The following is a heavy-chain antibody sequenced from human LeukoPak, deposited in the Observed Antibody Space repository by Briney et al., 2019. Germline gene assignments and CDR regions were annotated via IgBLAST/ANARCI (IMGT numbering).Heavy chain of an antibody. CDR3: VRGDYSETGDWFDP. V-gene: IGHV4-38-2*02. D-gene: IGHD4-17*01. Sequence: SETLCLTCTVSGYSISSGYYWGWIRQPPGKGLEWIGSIYHSGSTYYNPSLKSRVTISVDTSKNQFSLKLSSVTAADTAVYYCVRGDYSETGDWFDPWGQGTLVTVSS. CDR1: GYSISSGYY. CDR2: IYHSGST. J-gene: IGHJ5*02.